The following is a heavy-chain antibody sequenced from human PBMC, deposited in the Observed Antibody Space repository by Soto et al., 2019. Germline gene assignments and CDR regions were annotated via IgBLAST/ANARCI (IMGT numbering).Heavy chain of an antibody. Sequence: PSETLSLTCTVSGGSISSYYWSWIRQPPGKGLEWIGYIYYSGSTNYNPSLKSRVTISVDTSKNQFSLKLSSVTAADTAVYYCASILTARYPYYYYGMDVWGQGTTVTVSS. CDR3: ASILTARYPYYYYGMDV. CDR1: GGSISSYY. D-gene: IGHD6-6*01. CDR2: IYYSGST. V-gene: IGHV4-59*01. J-gene: IGHJ6*02.